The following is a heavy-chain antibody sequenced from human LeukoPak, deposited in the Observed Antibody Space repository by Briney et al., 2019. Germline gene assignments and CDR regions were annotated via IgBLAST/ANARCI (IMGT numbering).Heavy chain of an antibody. CDR2: ISGSGGST. CDR3: AKAPSKDIAAAGVFGY. Sequence: GGSLRLSCAASGFTFSSYWMNWVRQAPGKGLEWVSAISGSGGSTYYADSVKGRFTISRDNSKNTLYLQMNSLRAEDTAVYYCAKAPSKDIAAAGVFGYWGQGTLVTVSS. J-gene: IGHJ4*02. V-gene: IGHV3-23*01. D-gene: IGHD6-13*01. CDR1: GFTFSSYW.